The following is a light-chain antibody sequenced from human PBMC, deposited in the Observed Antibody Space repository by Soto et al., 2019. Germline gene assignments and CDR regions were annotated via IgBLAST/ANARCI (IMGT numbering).Light chain of an antibody. V-gene: IGKV1-33*01. J-gene: IGKJ4*01. CDR1: QDIRKY. CDR2: DVS. CDR3: QQYDSVPLT. Sequence: LQMTQFPSSLSASVGDRVTIACHASQDIRKYLNWYQQKPGKAPKLLIYDVSNLETGVPSRFSGSGFGTHFTFTISSMQPEAFATYYCQQYDSVPLTFGGGTMVDIK.